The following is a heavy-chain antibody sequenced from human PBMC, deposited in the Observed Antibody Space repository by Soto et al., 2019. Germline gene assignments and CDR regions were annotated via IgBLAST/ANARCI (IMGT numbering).Heavy chain of an antibody. CDR3: ARDRHRIGVVMRLDD. V-gene: IGHV1-18*01. D-gene: IGHD3-22*01. Sequence: QVQLVQSGAEVKKPGASVKVSCKASGYTFTSYGISWVRQAPGQGLEWMGWISAYNGNTNYAQKLQGRVTMTTDTTTCKAYMELRSQRSDDTAVDDCARDRHRIGVVMRLDDWGQGTLVTVSS. CDR2: ISAYNGNT. CDR1: GYTFTSYG. J-gene: IGHJ4*02.